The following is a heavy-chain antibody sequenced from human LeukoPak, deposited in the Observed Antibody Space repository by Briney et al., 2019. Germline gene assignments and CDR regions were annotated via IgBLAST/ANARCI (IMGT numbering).Heavy chain of an antibody. CDR2: INHSGST. J-gene: IGHJ4*02. CDR1: GGSFSGYY. V-gene: IGHV4-34*01. CDR3: ARVDTAMVTSDFDY. D-gene: IGHD5-18*01. Sequence: SETLSLNCAVYGGSFSGYYWSWIRQPPGKGLEWIGEINHSGSTNYNPSLKSRVTISVDTSKNQFSLKLSSVTAADTAVYYCARVDTAMVTSDFDYWGQGTLVTVSS.